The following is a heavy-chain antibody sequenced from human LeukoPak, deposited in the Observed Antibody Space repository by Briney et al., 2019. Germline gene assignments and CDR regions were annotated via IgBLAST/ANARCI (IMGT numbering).Heavy chain of an antibody. V-gene: IGHV3-21*01. CDR3: ASAYYDFWSGQIDAFDI. CDR1: GFTFSSYS. CDR2: ISSSSSYI. D-gene: IGHD3-3*01. Sequence: GGSLRLSCAASGFTFSSYSMNWVRQAPGKGLEWVSSISSSSSYIYYADSVKGRFTISRDNAKNSLYLQMNSPRAEDTAVYYCASAYYDFWSGQIDAFDIWGQGTMVTVSS. J-gene: IGHJ3*02.